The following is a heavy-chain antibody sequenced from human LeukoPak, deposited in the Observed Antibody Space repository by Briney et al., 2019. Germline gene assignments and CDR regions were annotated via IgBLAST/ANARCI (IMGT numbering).Heavy chain of an antibody. CDR3: AKDNFDY. CDR1: GFTFSSYG. CDR2: ISYDGSNK. J-gene: IGHJ4*02. V-gene: IGHV3-30*18. Sequence: GGSLRLSCAASGFTFSSYGMHWVRQAPGKGLEWVAVISYDGSNKYYADSVKGRFTISRDNSKSTLYLQMNSLRAEDTAVYYCAKDNFDYWGQGTLVTVSS.